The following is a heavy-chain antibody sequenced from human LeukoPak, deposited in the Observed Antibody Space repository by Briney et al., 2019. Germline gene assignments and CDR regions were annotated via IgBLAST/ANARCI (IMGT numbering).Heavy chain of an antibody. D-gene: IGHD4-17*01. Sequence: GGSLRLSCAASGFTFSSYAMSWVGQAPGKGLEWVSAISANGGSSYYADSVKGRFTISRDNSKNTLYLQLNSLRAEDTAVYYCAKYPSTVTTSLPWGYWGQGTLVTVSS. J-gene: IGHJ4*02. CDR2: ISANGGSS. CDR3: AKYPSTVTTSLPWGY. CDR1: GFTFSSYA. V-gene: IGHV3-23*01.